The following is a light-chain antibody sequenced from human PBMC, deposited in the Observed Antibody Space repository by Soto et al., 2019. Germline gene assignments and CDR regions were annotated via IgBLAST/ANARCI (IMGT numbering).Light chain of an antibody. CDR1: SSDVGAYNY. CDR2: DVS. Sequence: QSALTQPRSVSGSPGQSVTISCTGTSSDVGAYNYVSWYQQHPGKAPKLIIYDVSKRPSGVPDRFSGSKSGNTASLTIPGLQADDEADYYCAAWADSLNGPVFGGGTKLTVL. V-gene: IGLV2-11*01. J-gene: IGLJ2*01. CDR3: AAWADSLNGPV.